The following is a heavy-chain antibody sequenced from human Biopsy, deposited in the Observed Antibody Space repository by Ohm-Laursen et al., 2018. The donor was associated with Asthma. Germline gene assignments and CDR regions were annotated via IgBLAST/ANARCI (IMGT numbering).Heavy chain of an antibody. V-gene: IGHV3-30*18. CDR3: AKEVFPGWELRRGPDS. J-gene: IGHJ4*02. D-gene: IGHD1-26*01. CDR1: GFTFSNYG. Sequence: SLRLSCSASGFTFSNYGMHWVRQAPGKGLDWVAVISFDGTNRNYTGSVKGRFTISRDNSRNTLHLEMNSLRAEDTAVYFCAKEVFPGWELRRGPDSWGQGTLVTVSS. CDR2: ISFDGTNR.